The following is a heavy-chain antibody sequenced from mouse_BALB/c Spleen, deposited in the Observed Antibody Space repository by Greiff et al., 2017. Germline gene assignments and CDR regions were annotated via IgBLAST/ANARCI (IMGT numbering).Heavy chain of an antibody. Sequence: VQLQQSGPELVKPGASVKMSCKASGYTFTSYVMHWVKQKPGQGLEWIGYINPYNDGTKYNEKFKGKATLTSDKSSSTAYMELSSLTSEDSAVYYCARSGGSSGYTGKFAYWGQGTLVTVSA. CDR3: ARSGGSSGYTGKFAY. J-gene: IGHJ3*01. CDR2: INPYNDGT. CDR1: GYTFTSYV. D-gene: IGHD3-1*01. V-gene: IGHV1-14*01.